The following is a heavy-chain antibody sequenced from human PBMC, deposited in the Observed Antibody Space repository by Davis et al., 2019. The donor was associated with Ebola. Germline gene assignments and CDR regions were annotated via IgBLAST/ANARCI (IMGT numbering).Heavy chain of an antibody. Sequence: AASVKVSCKASGYTFTSYYMHWVRQAPGQGLEWMGWISAYNGNTNYAQKLQGRVTMTTDTSTSTAYMELRSLRSDDTAVYYCARVGGYDNFDYWGQGTLVTVSS. CDR2: ISAYNGNT. J-gene: IGHJ4*02. CDR1: GYTFTSYY. V-gene: IGHV1-18*04. CDR3: ARVGGYDNFDY. D-gene: IGHD5-12*01.